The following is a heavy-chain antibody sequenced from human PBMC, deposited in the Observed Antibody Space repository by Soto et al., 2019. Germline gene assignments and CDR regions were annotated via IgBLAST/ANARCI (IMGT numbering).Heavy chain of an antibody. CDR2: SSATGAGT. Sequence: EVQLLESGGGLVQPGGSLRLSCAASGFTFSSYGMTWVRQAPGKGLEWVSFSSATGAGTYYADSVKGRFTISSDNSKNTLYLQMTSLRADDAAAYYCAKDRRAGGNYGFYSDFWGQGALVIVSS. J-gene: IGHJ4*02. D-gene: IGHD1-7*01. V-gene: IGHV3-23*01. CDR3: AKDRRAGGNYGFYSDF. CDR1: GFTFSSYG.